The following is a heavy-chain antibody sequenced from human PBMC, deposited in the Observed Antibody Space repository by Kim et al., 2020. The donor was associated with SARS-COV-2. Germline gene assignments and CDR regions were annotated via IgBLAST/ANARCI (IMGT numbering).Heavy chain of an antibody. CDR3: ARGADYDSSGYYLDWYFDL. J-gene: IGHJ2*01. D-gene: IGHD3-22*01. CDR2: IIPIFGTA. CDR1: GGTFSSYA. V-gene: IGHV1-69*13. Sequence: SVKVSCKASGGTFSSYAISWVRQAPGQGLEWMGGIIPIFGTANYAQKFQGRVTITADESTSTAYMELSSLRSEDTAVYYCARGADYDSSGYYLDWYFDLWGRGTLVTVSS.